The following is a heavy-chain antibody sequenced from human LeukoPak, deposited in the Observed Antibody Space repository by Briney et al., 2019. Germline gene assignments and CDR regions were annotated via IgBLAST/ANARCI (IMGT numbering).Heavy chain of an antibody. J-gene: IGHJ6*03. V-gene: IGHV1-18*01. Sequence: ASAKVSCKASGYTFTTYVIGWVRQAPGQGLEGMGWISPYNGDTNYAQKLQGRVTMTTDTSTSTAYMELRSLRADDTAVYFCARGPSFSNSLYYYYYYMDVWAKGTAVTVSS. CDR1: GYTFTTYV. CDR3: ARGPSFSNSLYYYYYYMDV. D-gene: IGHD4-11*01. CDR2: ISPYNGDT.